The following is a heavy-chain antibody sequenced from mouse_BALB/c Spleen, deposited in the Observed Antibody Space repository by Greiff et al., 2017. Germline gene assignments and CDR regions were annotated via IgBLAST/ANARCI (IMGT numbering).Heavy chain of an antibody. V-gene: IGHV3-6*02. CDR2: ISYDGSN. J-gene: IGHJ4*01. CDR3: ARGDDYDAMDY. Sequence: EVQLQESGPGLVKPSQSLSLTCSVTGYSITSGYYWNWIRQFPGNKLEWMGSISYDGSNNYNPSLKNRISITRDTSKNQFFLKLNSVTTEDTATYYCARGDDYDAMDYWGQGTSVTVSS. CDR1: GYSITSGYY.